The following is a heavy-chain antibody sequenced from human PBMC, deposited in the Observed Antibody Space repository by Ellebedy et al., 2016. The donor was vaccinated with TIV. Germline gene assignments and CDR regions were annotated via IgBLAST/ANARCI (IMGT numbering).Heavy chain of an antibody. Sequence: AASVKVSRKASGGTFSSYAISWVRQAPGQGLEWMGRIIPILGIANYAQKFQGRVTITADKSTSTAYMELSSLRSEDTAGYYCATRWVYCSGGSCYTTLYGMDVWGQGTTVTVSS. CDR3: ATRWVYCSGGSCYTTLYGMDV. D-gene: IGHD2-15*01. J-gene: IGHJ6*02. CDR2: IIPILGIA. V-gene: IGHV1-69*04. CDR1: GGTFSSYA.